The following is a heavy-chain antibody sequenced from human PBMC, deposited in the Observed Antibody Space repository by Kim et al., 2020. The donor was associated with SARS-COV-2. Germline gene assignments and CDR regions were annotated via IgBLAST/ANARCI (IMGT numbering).Heavy chain of an antibody. CDR2: IYYSGST. D-gene: IGHD3-9*01. J-gene: IGHJ4*02. CDR3: ASSRGVSNYDILTGYYNFEGYYFDY. Sequence: SETLSLTCTVSGGSFSSYYWSWIRQPPGKGLEWIGYIYYSGSTNYNPSLKSRVTISVDTSKNQFSLKLSSVTAADTAVYYCASSRGVSNYDILTGYYNFEGYYFDYWGQGTLVTVSS. CDR1: GGSFSSYY. V-gene: IGHV4-59*13.